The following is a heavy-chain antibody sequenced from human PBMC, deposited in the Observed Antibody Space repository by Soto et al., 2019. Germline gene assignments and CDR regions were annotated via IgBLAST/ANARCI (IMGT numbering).Heavy chain of an antibody. CDR1: GGSISSGNYY. J-gene: IGHJ4*02. CDR3: ATMGTPVTGLYYFDY. D-gene: IGHD4-17*01. CDR2: ISYSGTT. V-gene: IGHV4-30-4*01. Sequence: QVQLQESGPGLVKPSQTLSLTCTVSGGSISSGNYYWSWIRQPPGKGLEWIGFISYSGTTHYSASLRSRVSISVDTSKKQFSLDLRSVTAADTAVYYCATMGTPVTGLYYFDYWGQGTLVTASS.